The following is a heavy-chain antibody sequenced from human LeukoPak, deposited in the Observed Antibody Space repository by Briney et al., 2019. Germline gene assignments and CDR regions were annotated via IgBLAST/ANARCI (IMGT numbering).Heavy chain of an antibody. CDR3: ARGRERYYYYGMDV. D-gene: IGHD1-26*01. J-gene: IGHJ6*02. V-gene: IGHV4-59*01. CDR2: IYNSGSA. CDR1: GGSISSYY. Sequence: SETLSLTCTVPGGSISSYYWSWIRQPPGKGLEWIGYIYNSGSANYNPSLKGRVTISEDTSKNQFSLKLSSVTAADTAVYYCARGRERYYYYGMDVWGQGTTVTVSS.